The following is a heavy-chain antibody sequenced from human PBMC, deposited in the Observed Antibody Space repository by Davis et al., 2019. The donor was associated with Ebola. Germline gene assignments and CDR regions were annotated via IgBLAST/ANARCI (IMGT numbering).Heavy chain of an antibody. CDR1: GFTFSSYA. CDR3: AKDRSPMVRGVLVDY. Sequence: GESLKISCAASGFTFSSYAMNWVRQAPGKGLEWVSGISASGGTTYYADSVKGRFTISRDNSKNTVYLQLNSLRVEDTAVYYCAKDRSPMVRGVLVDYWGQGTLVTVSS. J-gene: IGHJ4*02. CDR2: ISASGGTT. D-gene: IGHD3-10*01. V-gene: IGHV3-23*01.